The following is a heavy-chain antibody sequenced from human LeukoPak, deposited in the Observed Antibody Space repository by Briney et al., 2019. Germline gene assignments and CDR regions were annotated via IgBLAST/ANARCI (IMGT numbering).Heavy chain of an antibody. CDR3: AKDREGYGDYELDY. CDR2: ISYDGSNK. CDR1: GFTFSSYS. V-gene: IGHV3-30*18. J-gene: IGHJ4*02. Sequence: GGSLRLSCAASGFTFSSYSMNWVRQAPGKGLEWVAVISYDGSNKYYADSVKGRFTISRDNSKNTLYLQMNSLRAEDTAVYYCAKDREGYGDYELDYWGQGTLVTVSS. D-gene: IGHD4-17*01.